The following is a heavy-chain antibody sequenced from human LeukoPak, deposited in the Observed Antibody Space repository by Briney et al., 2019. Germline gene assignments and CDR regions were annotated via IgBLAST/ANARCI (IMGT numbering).Heavy chain of an antibody. CDR2: INPNNGCT. V-gene: IGHV1-2*06. Sequence: GASAKVACKASGYTFNGYYMHWVRQDPGQRLEWMGRINPNNGCTNYEQKFQGRVTMTRDTSISTAYMELSRLRSDDTAVYYCARDRGGSYSDYWGQGTLVTVSS. CDR3: ARDRGGSYSDY. CDR1: GYTFNGYY. J-gene: IGHJ4*02. D-gene: IGHD1-26*01.